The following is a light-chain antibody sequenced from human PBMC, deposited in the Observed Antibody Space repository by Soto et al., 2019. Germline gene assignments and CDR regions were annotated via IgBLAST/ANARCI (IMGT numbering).Light chain of an antibody. J-gene: IGKJ1*01. Sequence: DIVLTQSPATLSLSPGQRATLSCRASQSVSTYLAWYQQKPGQAPRLLIYDASNRATGIPVRFSGTGSGTDFTLTISSLEPEDFAVYYCQQRSNWPPTWTFSQGTKVDIK. V-gene: IGKV3-11*01. CDR3: QQRSNWPPTWT. CDR1: QSVSTY. CDR2: DAS.